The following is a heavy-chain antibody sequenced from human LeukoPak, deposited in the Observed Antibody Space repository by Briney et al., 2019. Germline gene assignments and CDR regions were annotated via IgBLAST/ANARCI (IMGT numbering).Heavy chain of an antibody. V-gene: IGHV4-59*01. D-gene: IGHD6-13*01. J-gene: IGHJ6*03. CDR2: IYYSGST. Sequence: SETLSLTCTVSGGSISSYYWSWLRQPPGKGLEWIGYIYYSGSTNYNPSLKSRVTISVDTSKNQFSLKLSSVTAADTAVYYCARELYSSSWYPSDYYYYYMDVWGKGTTVTVSS. CDR3: ARELYSSSWYPSDYYYYYMDV. CDR1: GGSISSYY.